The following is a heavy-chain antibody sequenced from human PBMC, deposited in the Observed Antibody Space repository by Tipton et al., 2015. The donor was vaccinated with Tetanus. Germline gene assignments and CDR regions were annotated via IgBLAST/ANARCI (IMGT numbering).Heavy chain of an antibody. CDR3: ARYGKGYCSGGDCYSDGFDI. D-gene: IGHD2-15*01. V-gene: IGHV3-15*01. J-gene: IGHJ3*02. Sequence: SLRLSCAASGFTFSSYWMHWVRQAPGKGLEWVGRIKSKTDGETTDYAAPVKGRFTISRDDSENTLYLQMNSLKTEDTAVYYCARYGKGYCSGGDCYSDGFDIWGQGTMVTVSS. CDR1: GFTFSSYW. CDR2: IKSKTDGETT.